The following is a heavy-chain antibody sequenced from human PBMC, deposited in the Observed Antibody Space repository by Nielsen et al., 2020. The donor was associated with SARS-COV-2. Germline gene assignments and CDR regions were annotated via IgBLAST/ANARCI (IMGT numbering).Heavy chain of an antibody. V-gene: IGHV4-31*03. D-gene: IGHD2-2*01. J-gene: IGHJ6*02. CDR1: RGSISSDGDY. CDR2: IYHSGST. CDR3: ARANLGYCSTTSCSAPLGLDV. Sequence: SETLSLTCTVSRGSISSDGDYWSWIRQHPVKGLEWIGHIYHSGSTYYRSSLKSRVDISIDTSKNQFSLNISSLTAADTAVYYCARANLGYCSTTSCSAPLGLDVWGQGTTVTVSS.